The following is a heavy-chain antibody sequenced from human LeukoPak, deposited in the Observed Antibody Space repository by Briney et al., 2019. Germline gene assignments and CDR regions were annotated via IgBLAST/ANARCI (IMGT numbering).Heavy chain of an antibody. Sequence: GGSLRLSCAASGFTFTSAWMSWLRQTPEKGLEWVAHMNEDGSGRFYVDSAKGRFTISRDDTQNSVYLQMNSLRVKDTAVYYCAAWFGESVPWGQGTLVTVSS. V-gene: IGHV3-7*01. D-gene: IGHD3-10*01. CDR3: AAWFGESVP. CDR1: GFTFTSAW. J-gene: IGHJ5*02. CDR2: MNEDGSGR.